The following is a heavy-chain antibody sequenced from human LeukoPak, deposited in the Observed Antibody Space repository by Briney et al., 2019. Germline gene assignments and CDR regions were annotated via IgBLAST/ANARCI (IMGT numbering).Heavy chain of an antibody. CDR1: GYTFTGYY. J-gene: IGHJ4*02. CDR3: ARLKSVAAKGIDF. Sequence: ASVKVSCKTSGYTFTGYYMHWVRQAPGQGLEWMGWINPNSGATTYAQKFQGRVTMTRDTSISTAYMELSRLRSDDTAVYYCARLKSVAAKGIDFWGQGTLVTVSS. V-gene: IGHV1-2*02. CDR2: INPNSGAT. D-gene: IGHD6-19*01.